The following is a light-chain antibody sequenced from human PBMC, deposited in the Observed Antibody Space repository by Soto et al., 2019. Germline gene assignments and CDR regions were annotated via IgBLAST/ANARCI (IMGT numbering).Light chain of an antibody. Sequence: EIRMTQSPAILSVSPGESATLSCRASQSVSSHVVWYQQKPGQAPRLLISDLSTGATGIPARFSGSGSGTEFTLTISSLQSDDSAIYYCQQFGDWPSFGLGTKVDIK. CDR2: DLS. V-gene: IGKV3-15*01. CDR3: QQFGDWPS. J-gene: IGKJ1*01. CDR1: QSVSSH.